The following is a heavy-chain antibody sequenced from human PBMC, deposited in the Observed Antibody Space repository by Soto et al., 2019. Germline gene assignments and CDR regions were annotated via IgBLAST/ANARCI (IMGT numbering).Heavy chain of an antibody. CDR3: ATMGTPVTGLYYFDY. J-gene: IGHJ4*02. V-gene: IGHV4-30-4*01. CDR1: GGSISSGNYY. Sequence: SETLSLTCTVSGGSISSGNYYWSWIRQPPGKGLEWIGFISYSGTTHYSTSLRSRVSISVDTSKNQLSLDLSSVTTADTAVYYCATMGTPVTGLYYFDYWGQGTLVS. CDR2: ISYSGTT. D-gene: IGHD4-17*01.